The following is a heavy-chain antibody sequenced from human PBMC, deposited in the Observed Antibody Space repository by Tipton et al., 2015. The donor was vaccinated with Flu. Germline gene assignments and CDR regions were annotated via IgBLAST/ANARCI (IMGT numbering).Heavy chain of an antibody. D-gene: IGHD3-3*01. Sequence: TLSLTCAVYGGSFNGYYWSWIRQSPGKGLEWIGQVHYLGNANYHPSLKSRVTISLDTSKNQFSLRLTSLTAADTAIYYCARDLFFEGAQGYFDVWGRGTLVTVSS. J-gene: IGHJ2*01. V-gene: IGHV4-34*01. CDR3: ARDLFFEGAQGYFDV. CDR2: VHYLGNA. CDR1: GGSFNGYY.